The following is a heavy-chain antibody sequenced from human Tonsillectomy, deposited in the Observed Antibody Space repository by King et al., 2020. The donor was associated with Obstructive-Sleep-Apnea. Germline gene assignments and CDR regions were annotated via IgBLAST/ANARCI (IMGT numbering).Heavy chain of an antibody. CDR2: LSGSGGST. CDR3: AKGWDYFGY. D-gene: IGHD1-26*01. Sequence: VQLVESGGNWVQPGGSLRLSCAASGFTFSNYAMTLVRQAPGKGRECVSDLSGSGGSTYYADSVTGRFTFSRDNSKNTLYLQMNSLRAEDTAIYYCAKGWDYFGYWGQGTLVTVSS. CDR1: GFTFSNYA. V-gene: IGHV3-23*04. J-gene: IGHJ4*02.